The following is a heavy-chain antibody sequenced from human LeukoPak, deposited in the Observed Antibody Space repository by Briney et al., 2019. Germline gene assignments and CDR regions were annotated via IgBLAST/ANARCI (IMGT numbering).Heavy chain of an antibody. Sequence: NLGESLKISCKASGYSFTSYWIGWVRQMPEKGLGWMGIIDPSDSETRYTPSFQGQVTISVDKSLTTADLQWNSLKASDTAMYYCARQTAMGRSGDYWGQGTLVAVSS. CDR3: ARQTAMGRSGDY. CDR1: GYSFTSYW. CDR2: IDPSDSET. J-gene: IGHJ4*02. D-gene: IGHD5-18*01. V-gene: IGHV5-51*01.